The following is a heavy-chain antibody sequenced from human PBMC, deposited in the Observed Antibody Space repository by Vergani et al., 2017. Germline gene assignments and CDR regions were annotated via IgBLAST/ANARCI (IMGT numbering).Heavy chain of an antibody. V-gene: IGHV3-9*01. CDR1: GFTFSSYI. Sequence: EVQLVESGGGLVKPGGSLRLSCAASGFTFSSYIMNWVRQAPGKGLEWVSCISWNSGSIGYADSVKGRFTISRDNAKNSLSLQMNSLRAEDTALYYCAKDLRFLVHYGMDVWGQGTTVTVSS. CDR3: AKDLRFLVHYGMDV. J-gene: IGHJ6*02. D-gene: IGHD3-3*01. CDR2: ISWNSGSI.